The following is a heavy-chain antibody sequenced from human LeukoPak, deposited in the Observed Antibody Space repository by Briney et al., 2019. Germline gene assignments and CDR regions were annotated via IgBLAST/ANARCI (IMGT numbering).Heavy chain of an antibody. Sequence: GGSLRLSCEVSGFTFSSYPMSWVRQAPGKGLEWVLALSGSGGGTYYADSVKGRFTISRDNSRNTLYLQMNSLRAEDTAVYYCAKGLWFGELFDAFDIWGQGTMVTVSS. CDR3: AKGLWFGELFDAFDI. J-gene: IGHJ3*02. D-gene: IGHD3-10*01. V-gene: IGHV3-23*01. CDR1: GFTFSSYP. CDR2: LSGSGGGT.